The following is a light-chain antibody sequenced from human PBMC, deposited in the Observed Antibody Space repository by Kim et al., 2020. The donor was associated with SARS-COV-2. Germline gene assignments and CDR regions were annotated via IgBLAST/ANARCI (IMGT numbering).Light chain of an antibody. CDR1: QSVSRY. V-gene: IGKV3-11*01. Sequence: EIVLTQSPATLSLSPGERATLSCRASQSVSRYLAWYQQKPGQTPRLLMYDASKRATGIPARFSGSGSGTDFTLTISSLEPEDFAVYYCQQRSNWRYTFGQGTNWRS. CDR3: QQRSNWRYT. J-gene: IGKJ2*01. CDR2: DAS.